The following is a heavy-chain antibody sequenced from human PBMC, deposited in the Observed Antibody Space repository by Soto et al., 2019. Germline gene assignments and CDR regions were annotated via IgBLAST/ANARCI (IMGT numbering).Heavy chain of an antibody. CDR3: AHSPRTGPHYYYYYGMDV. Sequence: QITLKESGPTLVKPTQTLTLTCTFSGFSLSTSGVGVGWIRQPPGKALEWLALIYWDDDKRHSPSLKSRLTITKDTSKNQVVLTMTNMDPVDTATYYCAHSPRTGPHYYYYYGMDVWGQGTTVTVSS. V-gene: IGHV2-5*02. J-gene: IGHJ6*02. D-gene: IGHD2-2*01. CDR1: GFSLSTSGVG. CDR2: IYWDDDK.